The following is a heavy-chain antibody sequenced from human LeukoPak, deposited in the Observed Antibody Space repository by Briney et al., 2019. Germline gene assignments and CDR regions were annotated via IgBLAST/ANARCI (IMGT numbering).Heavy chain of an antibody. D-gene: IGHD3-3*01. CDR1: GGTFSSYA. V-gene: IGHV1-69*05. Sequence: SVKVSXKASGGTFSSYAISWVRQAPGQGLEWMGGIIPIFGTANYAQKFQGRVTITTDESTSTAYMELSSLRSEDTAVYYCANGGDDYDFWSGLSSWFDPWGQGTLVTVSS. CDR2: IIPIFGTA. CDR3: ANGGDDYDFWSGLSSWFDP. J-gene: IGHJ5*02.